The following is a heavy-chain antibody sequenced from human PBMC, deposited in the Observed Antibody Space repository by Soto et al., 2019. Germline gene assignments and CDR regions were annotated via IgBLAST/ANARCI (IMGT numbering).Heavy chain of an antibody. J-gene: IGHJ6*02. D-gene: IGHD2-2*01. CDR3: ARDGRGCSSTSCYYHYWLAAGGMDV. V-gene: IGHV1-46*01. CDR2: INPSGGST. CDR1: GYTFTSYY. Sequence: ASVKVSCKASGYTFTSYYMHWVRQAPGQGLEWMGIINPSGGSTSYAQKFQGRVTMTRDTSTSTVYMELSSLRSEDTAVYYCARDGRGCSSTSCYYHYWLAAGGMDVRGQGTTVTVSS.